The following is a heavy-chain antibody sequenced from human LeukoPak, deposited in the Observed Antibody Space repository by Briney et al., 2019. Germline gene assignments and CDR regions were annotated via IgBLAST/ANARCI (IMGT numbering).Heavy chain of an antibody. J-gene: IGHJ5*02. CDR1: GGSFSGYY. Sequence: KPSETLSLTCAVYGGSFSGYYWTWIRQPAGKGLEWIGRIHTSGRTNSDPSLKSRVTISLDTSKNQFSLKLNSVTAADTAAFYCARSTGDYGSGSLAHWGQGTPVTVSS. V-gene: IGHV4-59*10. D-gene: IGHD3-10*01. CDR3: ARSTGDYGSGSLAH. CDR2: IHTSGRT.